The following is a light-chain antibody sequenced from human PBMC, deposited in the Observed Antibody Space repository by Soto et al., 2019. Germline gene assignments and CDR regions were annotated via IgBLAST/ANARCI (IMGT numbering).Light chain of an antibody. V-gene: IGKV1-5*03. J-gene: IGKJ4*01. CDR2: KAS. CDR3: QQYNSYSPLT. Sequence: DIQMTQSPSTLSASVGDRVTNTCRASQSISSWLAWYQQKPGKAPKLLIYKASGLESGVPSRFSGSGSGTDFTLTISSLQPDDFATYYCQQYNSYSPLTFGGGTKVDI. CDR1: QSISSW.